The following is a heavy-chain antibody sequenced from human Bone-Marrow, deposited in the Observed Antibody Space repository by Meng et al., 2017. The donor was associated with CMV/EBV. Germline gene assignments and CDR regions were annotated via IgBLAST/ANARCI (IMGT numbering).Heavy chain of an antibody. V-gene: IGHV1-18*01. CDR2: ISAYNGNT. CDR1: GYTFTSYG. Sequence: ASVEVSCKASGYTFTSYGISWVRQAPGQGLEWMGWISAYNGNTNYAQKLQGRVTMTTGTSTSTAYMERRSLRSDDTAVYYVARDRVGASGCGPWGQGTLVTVAS. J-gene: IGHJ5*02. D-gene: IGHD3-9*01. CDR3: ARDRVGASGCGP.